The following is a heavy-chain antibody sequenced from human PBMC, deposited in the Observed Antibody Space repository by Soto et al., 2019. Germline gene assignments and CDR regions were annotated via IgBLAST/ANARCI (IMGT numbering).Heavy chain of an antibody. CDR1: GFTVSSNY. CDR2: IYSGGST. CDR3: ARDGPSYGYESSYYFDY. V-gene: IGHV3-53*01. D-gene: IGHD5-18*01. Sequence: LRLSCAASGFTVSSNYMSWVRQAPGKGLEWVSVIYSGGSTYYADSVKGRFTISRDNSKNTLYLQMNSLRAEDTAVYYCARDGPSYGYESSYYFDYWGQGTLVTVSS. J-gene: IGHJ4*02.